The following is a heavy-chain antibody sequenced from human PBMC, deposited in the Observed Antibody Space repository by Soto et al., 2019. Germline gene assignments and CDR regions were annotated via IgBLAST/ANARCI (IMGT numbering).Heavy chain of an antibody. V-gene: IGHV1-2*04. CDR3: ARDHDPGWHPRSYGPGFDP. CDR1: GYTFTGYY. Sequence: ASVKVSCKASGYTFTGYYMHWVRQAPGQGLEWMGWINPNSDGTNYAQKFQGWVTMTRDTSISTAYMELSRLRSDDTAVYYCARDHDPGWHPRSYGPGFDPWGQGTLVTVSS. J-gene: IGHJ5*02. CDR2: INPNSDGT. D-gene: IGHD5-18*01.